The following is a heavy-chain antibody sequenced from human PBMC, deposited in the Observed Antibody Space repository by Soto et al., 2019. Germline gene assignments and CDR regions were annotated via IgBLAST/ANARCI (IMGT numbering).Heavy chain of an antibody. CDR1: GFSFDDYA. Sequence: EVQLVESGGRLVQPGTSLRLSCRASGFSFDDYAMNWVRQAPGKGLEWVSGITWNSEAIDYAESVRGRFTISRDNAENSVFLQMDSLRPEDTALYYCTRDDPGIATSGTPILGSWGQGTPVTVSS. CDR2: ITWNSEAI. D-gene: IGHD6-13*01. CDR3: TRDDPGIATSGTPILGS. J-gene: IGHJ4*02. V-gene: IGHV3-9*01.